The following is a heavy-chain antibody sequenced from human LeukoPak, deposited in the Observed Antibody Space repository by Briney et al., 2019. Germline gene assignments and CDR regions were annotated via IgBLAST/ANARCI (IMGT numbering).Heavy chain of an antibody. J-gene: IGHJ4*02. CDR3: PKDKSSGWYGGLDY. D-gene: IGHD6-19*01. CDR1: GFTFSSYG. V-gene: IGHV3-30*18. Sequence: GGSLRLSCAASGFTFSSYGMHWVRQAPGKGLEWVAVISYDGSNKYYADSVKGRFTISRDNSKNTLYLQMNSLRAEDTAVYYCPKDKSSGWYGGLDYWGQGTLVTVSS. CDR2: ISYDGSNK.